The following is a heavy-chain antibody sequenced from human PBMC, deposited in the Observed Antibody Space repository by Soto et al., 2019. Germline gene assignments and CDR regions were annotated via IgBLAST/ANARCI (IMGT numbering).Heavy chain of an antibody. CDR1: GFTFSSYA. D-gene: IGHD6-13*01. CDR2: ISGSGGNT. Sequence: GGSLRLSCAASGFTFSSYAMSWVRQAPGKGLEWVSAISGSGGNTYYADSVKGRFTISRDNSKNTLYLQMNSLRAEDTAVYYCAKDEYSSSTRGPSYGMDVWGQGTTVTVSS. CDR3: AKDEYSSSTRGPSYGMDV. J-gene: IGHJ6*02. V-gene: IGHV3-23*01.